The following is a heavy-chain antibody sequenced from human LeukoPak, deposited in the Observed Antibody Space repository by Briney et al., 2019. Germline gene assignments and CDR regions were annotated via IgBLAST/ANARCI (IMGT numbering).Heavy chain of an antibody. Sequence: ASVKVSCKASRYTFTSYYMHWVRQAPGQGLEWMGWINPNSGGTNYAQKFQGRVTMTRDTSISTAYMELSRLRSDDTAVYHCARDRYTYGEIDYWGQGTLVTVSS. D-gene: IGHD5-18*01. CDR3: ARDRYTYGEIDY. CDR1: RYTFTSYY. V-gene: IGHV1-2*02. J-gene: IGHJ4*02. CDR2: INPNSGGT.